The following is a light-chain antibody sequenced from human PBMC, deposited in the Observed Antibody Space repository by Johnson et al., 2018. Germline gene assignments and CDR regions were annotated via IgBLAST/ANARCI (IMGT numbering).Light chain of an antibody. CDR2: ENN. J-gene: IGLJ1*01. CDR1: SSNIGTNY. Sequence: QSVLTQPPSVSAAPGQKVTISCSGSSSNIGTNYVSWYQQLPGTAPKLLIYENNKRPSGIPDRFSGSKSGTSATLGITGLQTGDEADYYCGTWDSSLSAGNVFGTGTKVTV. CDR3: GTWDSSLSAGNV. V-gene: IGLV1-51*02.